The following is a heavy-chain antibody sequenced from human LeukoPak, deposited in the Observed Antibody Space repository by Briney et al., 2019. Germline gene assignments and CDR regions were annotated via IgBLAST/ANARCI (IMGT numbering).Heavy chain of an antibody. V-gene: IGHV3-30*02. J-gene: IGHJ3*02. D-gene: IGHD3-10*01. CDR3: AREGSGTSDAFDI. CDR1: GFTFNSYG. CDR2: LRDDGGKE. Sequence: GGSLRLSCAASGFTFNSYGMLWVRQAPGKGLEWLAFLRDDGGKEHFADSVKGRFTISRDNSKNTLYLQMHSLRAEDTAMYYCAREGSGTSDAFDIWGHGTMVTVSS.